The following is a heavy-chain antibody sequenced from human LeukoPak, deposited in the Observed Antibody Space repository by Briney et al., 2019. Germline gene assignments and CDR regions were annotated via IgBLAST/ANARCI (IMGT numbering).Heavy chain of an antibody. CDR1: GGSISSYY. V-gene: IGHV4-59*01. J-gene: IGHJ5*02. D-gene: IGHD6-19*01. Sequence: SETLSLTCTVSGGSISSYYWCWIRQPPGKGLEWIGYIYYSGSTNYNPSLKSRVTISVDTSKNQFSLKLSSVTAADTAVYYCARAESSGWYWFDPWGQGTLVTVSS. CDR3: ARAESSGWYWFDP. CDR2: IYYSGST.